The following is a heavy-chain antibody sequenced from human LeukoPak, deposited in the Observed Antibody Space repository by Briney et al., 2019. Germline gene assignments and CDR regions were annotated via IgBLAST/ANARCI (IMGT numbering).Heavy chain of an antibody. CDR1: GGSISSYY. J-gene: IGHJ4*02. V-gene: IGHV4-4*07. Sequence: PSETQSLTCTVSGGSISSYYWSWIRQPAGKGLEWIGRIYTSGSTNYNPSLKSRVTMSVDTSKNQFSLKLSSVTAADTAVYYCARDRIAAAGLYFDYWGQGTLVTVSS. CDR2: IYTSGST. D-gene: IGHD6-13*01. CDR3: ARDRIAAAGLYFDY.